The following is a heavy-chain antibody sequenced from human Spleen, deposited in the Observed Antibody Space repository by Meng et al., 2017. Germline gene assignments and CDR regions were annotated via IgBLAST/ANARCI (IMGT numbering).Heavy chain of an antibody. CDR3: TRDLSYYDSSDYLTGDNN. J-gene: IGHJ4*02. Sequence: GGSLRLSYTTSGFTFGDYAMNWFRQAPGKGLEWVGFIRSKADGGTTKYAASVKGRFTISRDDSKSIAYLQMNSLKSEDTAVYYCTRDLSYYDSSDYLTGDNNWGQGTLVTVSS. D-gene: IGHD3-22*01. CDR1: GFTFGDYA. CDR2: IRSKADGGTT. V-gene: IGHV3-49*03.